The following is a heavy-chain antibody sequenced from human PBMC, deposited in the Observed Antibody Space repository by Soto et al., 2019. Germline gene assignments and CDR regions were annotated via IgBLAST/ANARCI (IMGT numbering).Heavy chain of an antibody. Sequence: EVQLVESGGGLVQPGGSLRLSCTASGFTFSSYWMSWVRQAPGKGLGWVANIKEDGSGKYYMDSVKGRFSISRDNARNSLYLQMNILRVEDTAVYYCVRVGRLGGYWGQGALVNVSS. CDR2: IKEDGSGK. CDR3: VRVGRLGGY. J-gene: IGHJ4*02. V-gene: IGHV3-7*03. CDR1: GFTFSSYW. D-gene: IGHD3-16*01.